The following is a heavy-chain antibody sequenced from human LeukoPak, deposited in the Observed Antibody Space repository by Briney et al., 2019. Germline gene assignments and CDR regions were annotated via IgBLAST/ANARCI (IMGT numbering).Heavy chain of an antibody. D-gene: IGHD4-17*01. CDR2: IKQNGGEK. J-gene: IGHJ6*03. CDR1: RFTFSSYW. V-gene: IGHV3-7*01. CDR3: ARSGDTVTTRYYYMDV. Sequence: PGGSLRLSCAASRFTFSSYWMSWVRQAPGKGLEWVANIKQNGGEKYYVDSVKGRFTISRDNAKNSLYLQMNSLRVEDMAVYYCARSGDTVTTRYYYMDVWGKGTTVTVSS.